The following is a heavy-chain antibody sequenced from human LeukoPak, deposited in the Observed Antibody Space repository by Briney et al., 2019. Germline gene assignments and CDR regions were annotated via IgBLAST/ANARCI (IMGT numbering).Heavy chain of an antibody. CDR2: IRGDGGDT. D-gene: IGHD3-10*01. CDR3: ARDRVLGSGSSDY. V-gene: IGHV3-74*01. J-gene: IGHJ4*02. Sequence: GGSLRLSCTVSGFTFSNYWMHWVRHAPGKGLVWVSRIRGDGGDTNYADSVKGRFPVSRDNAKNTLYLQMNSLTTEGTAVYFCARDRVLGSGSSDYWGQGTLVTVSS. CDR1: GFTFSNYW.